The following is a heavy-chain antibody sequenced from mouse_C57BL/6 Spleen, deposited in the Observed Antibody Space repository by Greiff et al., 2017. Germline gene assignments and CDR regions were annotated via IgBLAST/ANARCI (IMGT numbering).Heavy chain of an antibody. CDR2: SRNKANDYTT. CDR1: GFTFSDFY. Sequence: EVQGVESGGGLVQSGRSLRLSCATSGFTFSDFYMEWVRQAPGKGLEWIAASRNKANDYTTEYSASVKGRFIVSRDTSQSILYLQMNALRAEDTAIYYCARGINYAMDYWGQGTSVTVSS. D-gene: IGHD1-2*01. J-gene: IGHJ4*01. CDR3: ARGINYAMDY. V-gene: IGHV7-1*01.